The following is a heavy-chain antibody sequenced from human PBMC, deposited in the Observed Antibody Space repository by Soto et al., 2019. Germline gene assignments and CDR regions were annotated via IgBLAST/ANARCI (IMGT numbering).Heavy chain of an antibody. CDR3: ARGYYYGSGRPTPGGMDV. Sequence: QVHLVQSGAEVKQPGASVKVSSKASGYTFTNYDINWVRQAPGQGLEWMGWISTYTGNTNYAQKLQGRVTMTTDTSTSTAYMELRSLRSDDTAVYYCARGYYYGSGRPTPGGMDVWGQGTTVTVSS. D-gene: IGHD3-10*01. V-gene: IGHV1-18*01. J-gene: IGHJ6*02. CDR2: ISTYTGNT. CDR1: GYTFTNYD.